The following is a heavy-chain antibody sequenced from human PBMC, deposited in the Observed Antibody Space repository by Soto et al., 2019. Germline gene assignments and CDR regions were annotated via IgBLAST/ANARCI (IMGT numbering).Heavy chain of an antibody. D-gene: IGHD4-17*01. CDR2: ISANGART. CDR1: GFTFRNYA. J-gene: IGHJ3*02. V-gene: IGHV3-23*01. CDR3: GKDPNGDYVGAFDM. Sequence: EVQLLESGGNLIQPGGSLRLSCAASGFTFRNYAMSWVRQAPGAGPEWVSGISANGARTYYADSVKGRFTISRDNSNNVLFLEMYSLRVEDTALYYCGKDPNGDYVGAFDMWGRGTMVTVSS.